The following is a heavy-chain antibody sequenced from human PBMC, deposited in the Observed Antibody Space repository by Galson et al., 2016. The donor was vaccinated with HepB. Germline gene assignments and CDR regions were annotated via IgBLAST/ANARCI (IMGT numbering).Heavy chain of an antibody. CDR2: ISSTRSMI. CDR1: GFSFNNFA. CDR3: ARDRDYDSSGYHSNDALDI. D-gene: IGHD3-22*01. V-gene: IGHV3-48*02. J-gene: IGHJ3*02. Sequence: SLRLSCAASGFSFNNFAFHWVRQAPGKGLEWISYISSTRSMINYADSVKGRFTISRDNAKNSLYLQMNSLRDEDTAVYYCARDRDYDSSGYHSNDALDIWGQGTMVTVSS.